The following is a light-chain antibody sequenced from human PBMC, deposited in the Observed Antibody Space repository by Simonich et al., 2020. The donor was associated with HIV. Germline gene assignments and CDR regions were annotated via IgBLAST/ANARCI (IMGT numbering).Light chain of an antibody. J-gene: IGKJ2*01. Sequence: EIVLTQSPATLSLSPGERATLSCRSSQSVSSYLAWYQQKPGQAPRLLIYDASNRATGIPARFSGRGSGTDFTLTISSLEPEDFAVYYCQQYNNWLYTFGQGTKLEIK. CDR2: DAS. CDR1: QSVSSY. V-gene: IGKV3-11*01. CDR3: QQYNNWLYT.